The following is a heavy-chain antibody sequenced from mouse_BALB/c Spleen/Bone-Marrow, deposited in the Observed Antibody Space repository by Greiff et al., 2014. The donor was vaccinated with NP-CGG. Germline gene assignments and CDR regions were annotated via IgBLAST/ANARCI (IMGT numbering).Heavy chain of an antibody. CDR1: GYSFIGYF. Sequence: DVHLVESGPEMVKPGASVKISCKASGYSFIGYFINWVMQSHGKSLEWIGRINPYNSDSVYNQKFRGKATLTVDKSSSTAHRELRSLSSEDSAVYYWSRGGDYWGQGTTLTVTS. V-gene: IGHV1-20*02. J-gene: IGHJ2*01. CDR3: SRGGDY. CDR2: INPYNSDS.